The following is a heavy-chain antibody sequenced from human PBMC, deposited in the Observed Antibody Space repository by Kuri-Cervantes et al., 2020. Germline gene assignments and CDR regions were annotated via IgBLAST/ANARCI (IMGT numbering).Heavy chain of an antibody. CDR3: ATAVFTGYYYMDV. CDR2: FDPEDGET. V-gene: IGHV1-24*01. D-gene: IGHD3-10*01. Sequence: ASVKVSCKVSGYTLTELSMHWVRQAPGKGLEWMGGFDPEDGETIYAQKFQGRVTMTTDTSTSTAYMELSSLRSEDTAVYYCATAVFTGYYYMDVWGKGTTVTVSS. CDR1: GYTLTELS. J-gene: IGHJ6*03.